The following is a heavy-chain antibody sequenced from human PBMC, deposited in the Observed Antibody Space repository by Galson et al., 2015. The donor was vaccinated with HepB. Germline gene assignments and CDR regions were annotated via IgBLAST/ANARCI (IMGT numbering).Heavy chain of an antibody. CDR3: ARRPSRLAAETATDY. J-gene: IGHJ4*02. CDR1: GYSFTSYW. V-gene: IGHV5-10-1*01. Sequence: QSGAEVKKPGESLRISCKGSGYSFTSYWISWVRQMPGKGLEWMGRIDPSDSYTNYSPSFQGHVTISADKSISTAYLQWSSLKASDTAMYYCARRPSRLAAETATDYWGQGTLVTVSS. D-gene: IGHD1-14*01. CDR2: IDPSDSYT.